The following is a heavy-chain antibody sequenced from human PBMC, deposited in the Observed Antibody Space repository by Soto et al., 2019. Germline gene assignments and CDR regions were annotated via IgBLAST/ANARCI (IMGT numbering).Heavy chain of an antibody. J-gene: IGHJ5*02. CDR3: ARPANGWFAP. Sequence: QVQLQESGPGLVKPSETLSLTCTVSGGSISSYYWSWIRQPPGKGLEWIGYIYYSGSTNYNPSLTSRVTISVDTSKNQFALKLSSVTAADTAVYYWARPANGWFAPWGQGTLVTVSS. CDR2: IYYSGST. CDR1: GGSISSYY. D-gene: IGHD1-1*01. V-gene: IGHV4-59*08.